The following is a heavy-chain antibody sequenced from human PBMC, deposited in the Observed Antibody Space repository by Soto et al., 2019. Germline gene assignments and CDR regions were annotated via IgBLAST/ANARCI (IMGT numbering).Heavy chain of an antibody. J-gene: IGHJ6*02. Sequence: GSLRLSCSASGFTFSSYSMNWVRQAPGKGLEWVSSISSSSYIYYADSVKGRFTISRDNAKNSLCLQMNSLRAEDTAVYYCARGGIQHPHYYYYYGMDVWGQGTTVTVSS. V-gene: IGHV3-21*01. D-gene: IGHD1-26*01. CDR1: GFTFSSYS. CDR2: ISSSSYI. CDR3: ARGGIQHPHYYYYYGMDV.